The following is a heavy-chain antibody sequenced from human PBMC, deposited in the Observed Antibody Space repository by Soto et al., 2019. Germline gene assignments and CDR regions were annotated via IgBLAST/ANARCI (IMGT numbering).Heavy chain of an antibody. J-gene: IGHJ3*02. Sequence: PGGSLRLSCAASGFTFSSYGMHWVRQAPGKGLEWVAVISYDGSNKYYADSVKGRFTISRDNSKNTLYLQMNSLRAEDTAVYYCAKDRLGWLGAFDIWGQGTMVTVSS. V-gene: IGHV3-30*18. CDR3: AKDRLGWLGAFDI. CDR2: ISYDGSNK. D-gene: IGHD3-22*01. CDR1: GFTFSSYG.